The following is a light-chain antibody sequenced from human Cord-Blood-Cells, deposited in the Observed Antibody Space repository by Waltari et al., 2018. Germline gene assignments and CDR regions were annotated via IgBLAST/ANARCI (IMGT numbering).Light chain of an antibody. CDR1: QSISSY. V-gene: IGKV1-39*01. J-gene: IGKJ4*01. CDR3: QQSYSTPQLT. Sequence: DTQLTQSPSSLSASVGNRVTIPCRASQSISSYLNWYQQKPGKAPKLLIYAASSLQSGVPSRFSGSGSGTDFTLTISSLQPEDFATYYCQQSYSTPQLTFGGGTKVEIK. CDR2: AAS.